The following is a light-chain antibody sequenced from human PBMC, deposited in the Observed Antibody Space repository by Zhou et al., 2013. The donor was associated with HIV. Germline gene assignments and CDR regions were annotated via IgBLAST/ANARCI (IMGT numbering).Light chain of an antibody. CDR3: QQSYRTAT. CDR2: GGS. CDR1: QSISRY. V-gene: IGKV1-39*01. J-gene: IGKJ5*01. Sequence: DIQMTQSPSSLSASVGDRVTITCRASQSISRYVNWYQQKPGTAPKLLIFGGSTLQSGVPSRFSGSGSGTDFTLTISSLQPEDFVTYYCQQSYRTATFGQGTRLEIK.